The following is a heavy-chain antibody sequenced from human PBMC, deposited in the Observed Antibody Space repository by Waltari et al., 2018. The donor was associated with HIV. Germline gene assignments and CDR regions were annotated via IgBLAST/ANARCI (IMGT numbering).Heavy chain of an antibody. CDR3: ARKYSSSWGAPFDY. CDR1: GLTLRRFG. V-gene: IGHV3-33*01. Sequence: QVQLVESGGGVVPPGRSLRLSWATPGLTLRRFGMHWVRQAPGKGLEWVTVIWYDGSKKYYADSVKGRFTISRDNSKNTLYLQMNSLRIEDTVVYYCARKYSSSWGAPFDYWGQGTLVTVSS. CDR2: IWYDGSKK. J-gene: IGHJ4*02. D-gene: IGHD6-13*01.